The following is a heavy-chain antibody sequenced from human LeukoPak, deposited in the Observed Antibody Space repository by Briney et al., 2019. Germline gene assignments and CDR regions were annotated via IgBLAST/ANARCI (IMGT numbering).Heavy chain of an antibody. D-gene: IGHD2-15*01. Sequence: RGESLKISCKGSGYSFTSYWIGWVRQMPGKGLEWMGIIYPGESDTRYSQSFQGQVTISADKSISTAYLQWSSLKASDTAMYYCGRKSGRAFDIWGQGTMVTVSS. CDR1: GYSFTSYW. J-gene: IGHJ3*02. CDR3: GRKSGRAFDI. V-gene: IGHV5-51*01. CDR2: IYPGESDT.